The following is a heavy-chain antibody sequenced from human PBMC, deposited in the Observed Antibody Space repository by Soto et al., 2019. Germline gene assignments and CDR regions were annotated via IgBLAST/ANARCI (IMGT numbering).Heavy chain of an antibody. Sequence: ASVKVSCKASGFTFTSSAVQWVRQARGQRLEWIGWIVVGSGNTNYAQKFQERVTITRDMSTSTAYMELSSLRSEDTAVYYCALLIVVVPAAIGGFDYWGHGTLVTVSS. D-gene: IGHD2-2*02. CDR2: IVVGSGNT. J-gene: IGHJ4*01. V-gene: IGHV1-58*01. CDR3: ALLIVVVPAAIGGFDY. CDR1: GFTFTSSA.